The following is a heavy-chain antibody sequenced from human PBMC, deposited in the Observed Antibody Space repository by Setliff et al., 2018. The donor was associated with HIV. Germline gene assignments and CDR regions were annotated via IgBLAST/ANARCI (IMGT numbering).Heavy chain of an antibody. CDR2: IFPADSDI. Sequence: GESLKISCRGFGYSFGDYWIGWVRQKPGKGLEWMGIIFPADSDIRYSPSFQGQVTISADKSISTAYLQWSSLKASDTAMYYCARYGSGLDYWGQGTLVTVSS. CDR3: ARYGSGLDY. D-gene: IGHD6-19*01. J-gene: IGHJ4*02. V-gene: IGHV5-51*01. CDR1: GYSFGDYW.